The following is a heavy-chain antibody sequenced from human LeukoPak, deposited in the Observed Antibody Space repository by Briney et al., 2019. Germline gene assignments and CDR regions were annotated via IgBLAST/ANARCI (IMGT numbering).Heavy chain of an antibody. Sequence: ASVKVSCKASGGTFSSYAISWVRQAPGQGLEWMGWISAHTGNTEYAQKFQGRVTMTTDTSTNTADMELGSLMSDDTAVYYCARYRLTDSPINWFDPWGQGTLVTVSS. CDR3: ARYRLTDSPINWFDP. V-gene: IGHV1-18*01. CDR2: ISAHTGNT. CDR1: GGTFSSYA. J-gene: IGHJ5*02. D-gene: IGHD1-14*01.